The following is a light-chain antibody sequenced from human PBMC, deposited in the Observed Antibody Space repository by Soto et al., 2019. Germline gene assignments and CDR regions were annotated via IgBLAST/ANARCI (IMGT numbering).Light chain of an antibody. CDR3: EQYGSSPRT. Sequence: EVVLTQSPGTRSLSPLQIATLSCRASQSVSSNYFAWYQQKPGQAPRLLIYGVSSRATGIPDRFSGSGSGTDFTLTISRLEPEDFAVYYCEQYGSSPRTFGQGTKVDIK. CDR2: GVS. J-gene: IGKJ1*01. V-gene: IGKV3-20*01. CDR1: QSVSSNY.